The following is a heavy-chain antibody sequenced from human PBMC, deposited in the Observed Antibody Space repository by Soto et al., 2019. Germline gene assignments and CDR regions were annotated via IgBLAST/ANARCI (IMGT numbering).Heavy chain of an antibody. Sequence: SETLCLSYAVAGGSIRGGGYCLIWNRQPPGKGLEWIGYIYHSGSTYYNPSLKSRVTISVDRSKNQFSLKLSSVTAADTAVYYCARDSYPTGTSHWGQGTLVTVSS. V-gene: IGHV4-30-2*01. CDR3: ARDSYPTGTSH. CDR1: GGSIRGGGYC. J-gene: IGHJ4*02. CDR2: IYHSGST. D-gene: IGHD4-17*01.